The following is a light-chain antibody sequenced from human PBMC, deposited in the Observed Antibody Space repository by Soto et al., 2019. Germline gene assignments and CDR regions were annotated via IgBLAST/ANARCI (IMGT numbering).Light chain of an antibody. CDR1: QFISTY. V-gene: IGKV1-39*01. CDR2: TTS. Sequence: DIQMTQSPSSLSASVGATVTITCRPSQFISTYLNWYQQKPGKAPNLLIYTTSSLHSGVPSRFSGSGSGTDFTLTISSLQPEDFVTYDRHPGYSTLVTFGQGTKVEIK. CDR3: HPGYSTLVT. J-gene: IGKJ2*01.